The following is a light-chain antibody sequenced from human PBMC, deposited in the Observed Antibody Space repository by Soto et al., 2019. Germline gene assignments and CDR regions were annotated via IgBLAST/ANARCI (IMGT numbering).Light chain of an antibody. J-gene: IGLJ3*02. Sequence: QSVLTQPPSASGAPGQRVTISCTGSSSNIGAGYDVHWYQHLPGTAPKLLIYGNNNRPSGVPDRFSGSKSGTSASLAITGLQAEDDADYYCQSYDTNLSAWVFGGGTKLTVL. CDR2: GNN. CDR3: QSYDTNLSAWV. V-gene: IGLV1-40*01. CDR1: SSNIGAGYD.